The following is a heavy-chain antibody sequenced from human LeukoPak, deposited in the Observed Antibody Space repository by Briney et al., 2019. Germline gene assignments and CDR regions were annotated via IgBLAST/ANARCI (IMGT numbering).Heavy chain of an antibody. CDR3: AKCLSISPRAALDI. V-gene: IGHV3-23*01. CDR1: GFTFSSYA. D-gene: IGHD6-6*01. J-gene: IGHJ3*02. CDR2: LSGSGGST. Sequence: GGSLRLSCAASGFTFSSYAMSWVRQAPGKGLEWVSGLSGSGGSTYYADSVKGRFTISRDNSKNTLYLQRNGLRVEDTAVYFCAKCLSISPRAALDIWGQGTVVTVSS.